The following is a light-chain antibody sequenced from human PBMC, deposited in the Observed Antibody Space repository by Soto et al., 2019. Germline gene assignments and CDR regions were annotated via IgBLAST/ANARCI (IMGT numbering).Light chain of an antibody. J-gene: IGKJ4*01. V-gene: IGKV3-11*01. CDR3: HQRSNWPPLT. Sequence: EIVMTQSPATLSVSPGERATLSCRASQSVSSDLAWYHQKPGQAPRLLIYGASTRATGIPARFSGSGSGTDFTLTISSLEPEDFAVYYCHQRSNWPPLTFGGGTKVDIK. CDR1: QSVSSD. CDR2: GAS.